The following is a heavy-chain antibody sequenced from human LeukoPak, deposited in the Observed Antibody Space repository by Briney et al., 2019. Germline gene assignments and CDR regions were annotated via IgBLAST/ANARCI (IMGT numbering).Heavy chain of an antibody. CDR2: IKQDGSEK. D-gene: IGHD5/OR15-5a*01. CDR1: GFTFSRYW. J-gene: IGHJ4*02. Sequence: GGSLRLSCAASGFTFSRYWMSWVRQAPGKGLEWVANIKQDGSEKYYVDSVKGRFTISRDNAKSSLYLQMNSLRAEDTAVYYCARAGYSILSPFDYWGQGTLVTVSS. CDR3: ARAGYSILSPFDY. V-gene: IGHV3-7*01.